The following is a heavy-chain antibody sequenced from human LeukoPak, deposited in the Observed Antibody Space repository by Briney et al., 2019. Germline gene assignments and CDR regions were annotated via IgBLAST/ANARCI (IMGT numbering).Heavy chain of an antibody. CDR2: ISAYNGNT. J-gene: IGHJ4*02. D-gene: IGHD3-22*01. CDR1: GYTFTSYG. Sequence: GASVKVSCKASGYTFTSYGISWVRQAPGQGLEWMGWISAYNGNTNYAQKLQGRVTMTTDTSTSTAYMELRSLRSDDTAVYYCTTHVYYYARGGFFYSNYWGRGTLVTVSS. V-gene: IGHV1-18*01. CDR3: TTHVYYYARGGFFYSNY.